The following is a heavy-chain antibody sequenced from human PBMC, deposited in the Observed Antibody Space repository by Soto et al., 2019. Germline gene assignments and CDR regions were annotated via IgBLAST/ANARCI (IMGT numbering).Heavy chain of an antibody. D-gene: IGHD3-10*01. V-gene: IGHV1-3*01. CDR1: GYTLRNYA. CDR2: INAGNGNT. CDR3: ARVVGGTFDP. Sequence: QVQVVQSGAEVKKPGASVKISCKASGYTLRNYAFHWVRQAPGQGLEGMGWINAGNGNTRYSQKFQGRVTITSDTSANTTYMDLSGLTSEDMAVYYCARVVGGTFDPWGQGTLVTVSS. J-gene: IGHJ5*02.